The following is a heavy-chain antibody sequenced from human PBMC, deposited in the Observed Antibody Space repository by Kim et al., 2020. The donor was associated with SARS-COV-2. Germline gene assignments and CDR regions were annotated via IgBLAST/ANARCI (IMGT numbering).Heavy chain of an antibody. V-gene: IGHV3-23*01. J-gene: IGHJ3*02. D-gene: IGHD3-10*01. Sequence: GGSLRLSCAASGFTFSSYAMSWVRQAPGKGLEWVSAISGSGGSTYYADSVKGRFTISRDNSKNTLYLQMNSLRAEDTAVYYCAKGAVRGVIKGGAFDIWGQGTMVTVSS. CDR3: AKGAVRGVIKGGAFDI. CDR2: ISGSGGST. CDR1: GFTFSSYA.